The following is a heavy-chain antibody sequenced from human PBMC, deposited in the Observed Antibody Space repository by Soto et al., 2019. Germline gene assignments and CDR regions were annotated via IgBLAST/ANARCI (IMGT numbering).Heavy chain of an antibody. D-gene: IGHD1-26*01. J-gene: IGHJ6*02. V-gene: IGHV3-30*18. CDR1: GFTFSSYG. Sequence: GSLRLSCAASGFTFSSYGMHWVRQAPGKGLEWVAVISYDGSNKYYADSVKGRFTISRDNSKNTLYLQMNSLRAEDTAVYYCAKEGWELLRNYYGMDVWGQGTTVTVSS. CDR3: AKEGWELLRNYYGMDV. CDR2: ISYDGSNK.